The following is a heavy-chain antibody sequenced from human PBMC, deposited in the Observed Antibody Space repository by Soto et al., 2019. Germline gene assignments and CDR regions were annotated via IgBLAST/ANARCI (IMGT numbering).Heavy chain of an antibody. Sequence: QVQLVQSGAEVTKPGSSVKVSCKASGGTFSSYAISWVRQAPGQGLEWMGGIIPIFGTANYAQKFQGRVTITADESTSTAYMELSSLRSEDTAVYYCAREGCSGGSCYATFDYWGQGTLVTVSS. CDR1: GGTFSSYA. CDR3: AREGCSGGSCYATFDY. D-gene: IGHD2-15*01. V-gene: IGHV1-69*01. J-gene: IGHJ4*02. CDR2: IIPIFGTA.